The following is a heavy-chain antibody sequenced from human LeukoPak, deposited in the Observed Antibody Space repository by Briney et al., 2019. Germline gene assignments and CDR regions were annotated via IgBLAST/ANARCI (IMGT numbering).Heavy chain of an antibody. CDR1: GFTFSSYA. CDR3: ARVFGQQPPNY. D-gene: IGHD6-13*01. Sequence: PGGSLRLSCAASGFTFSSYAMHWVRQAPGKGLEWVSSISSTTNYIYYADSVQGRFTISRDNAKNSLHLQMNSLRVDDTAIYYCARVFGQQPPNYWGQGTPVTVSS. CDR2: ISSTTNYI. V-gene: IGHV3-21*01. J-gene: IGHJ4*02.